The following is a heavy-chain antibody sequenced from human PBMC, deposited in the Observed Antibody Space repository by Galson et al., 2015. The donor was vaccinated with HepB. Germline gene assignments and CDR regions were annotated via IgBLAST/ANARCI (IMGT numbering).Heavy chain of an antibody. V-gene: IGHV1-69*13. CDR3: ARKACSSTSCAGIYYYYYYMDV. D-gene: IGHD2-2*01. CDR2: IIPIFGTA. J-gene: IGHJ6*03. Sequence: SVKVSCKASGGTLSSYAISWVRQAPGQGLEWMGGIIPIFGTANYAQKFQGRVTITADESTSTAYVELSSLRSEDTAVYYCARKACSSTSCAGIYYYYYYMDVWGKGTTVTVSS. CDR1: GGTLSSYA.